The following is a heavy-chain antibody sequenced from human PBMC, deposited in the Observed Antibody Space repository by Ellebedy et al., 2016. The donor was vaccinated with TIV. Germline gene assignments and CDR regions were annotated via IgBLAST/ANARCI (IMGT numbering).Heavy chain of an antibody. V-gene: IGHV3-23*01. J-gene: IGHJ3*01. CDR3: ARDPVGVGPAFDV. Sequence: GESLKISCATSGFAFSSYAMSWVRQAPGKGLEWVSSITESGGNTYYADSVKGRFTISRDNSKYTLYLQMNSLRAEDTAIYYCARDPVGVGPAFDVWGQGTMVTVSS. CDR1: GFAFSSYA. CDR2: ITESGGNT. D-gene: IGHD4-23*01.